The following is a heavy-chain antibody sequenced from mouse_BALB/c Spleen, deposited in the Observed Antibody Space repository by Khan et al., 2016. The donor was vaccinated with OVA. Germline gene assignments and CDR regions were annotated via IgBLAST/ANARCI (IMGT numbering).Heavy chain of an antibody. Sequence: EVELVESGGGLVQPGGSRKLSCAASGFPFSSFGMHWVRQAPEKGLEWVAYIGSDSNTIYYADTVKGRFTISRDDPKNSLVLQMTSLRYEDTAMYYWASSRYWSWFASWGQGTLVTVSS. V-gene: IGHV5-17*02. J-gene: IGHJ3*01. CDR2: IGSDSNTI. CDR1: GFPFSSFG. D-gene: IGHD2-12*01. CDR3: ASSRYWSWFAS.